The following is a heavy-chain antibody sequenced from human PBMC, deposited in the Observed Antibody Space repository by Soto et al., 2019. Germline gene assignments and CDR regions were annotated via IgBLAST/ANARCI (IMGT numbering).Heavy chain of an antibody. CDR1: GASISSYY. CDR2: IFYSGNT. Sequence: QVQLQESGPGLVKPSETLSLTCTVSGASISSYYWSWIRQPPGKGLEWIGYIFYSGNTNYNPSLQSRFTISVDTSKNQFSLKLNSVTAADTAVYYCASRDYNDAFDIWGQGTVVTVSS. D-gene: IGHD4-4*01. V-gene: IGHV4-59*01. J-gene: IGHJ3*02. CDR3: ASRDYNDAFDI.